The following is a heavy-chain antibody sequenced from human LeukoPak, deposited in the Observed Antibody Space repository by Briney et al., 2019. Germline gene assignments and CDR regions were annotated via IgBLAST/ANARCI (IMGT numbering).Heavy chain of an antibody. CDR3: AKDARRCLRLGGFDY. Sequence: GGSLRLSCAASGFTFSSYWMNWVRQAPGNGLEWVANIKQDGSEKYYMDSVKGRFTISRDNSKNSLYLQMNSLRTEDTALYYCAKDARRCLRLGGFDYWGQGTLVTVSS. CDR2: IKQDGSEK. D-gene: IGHD5/OR15-5a*01. CDR1: GFTFSSYW. J-gene: IGHJ4*02. V-gene: IGHV3-7*03.